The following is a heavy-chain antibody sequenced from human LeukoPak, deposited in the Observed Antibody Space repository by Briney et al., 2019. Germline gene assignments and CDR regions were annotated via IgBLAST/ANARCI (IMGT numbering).Heavy chain of an antibody. CDR2: ITSRSTT. Sequence: GGSLRLSCAASGFIFSHYGMNWVRQAPGKGLEWVSGITSRSTTYYADYVKGRFTISRDNSKNMVWLQINSPTAEDTATYYCAKDGNWARFEDWGQGTLVTVSS. V-gene: IGHV3-23*01. D-gene: IGHD7-27*01. CDR1: GFIFSHYG. CDR3: AKDGNWARFED. J-gene: IGHJ4*02.